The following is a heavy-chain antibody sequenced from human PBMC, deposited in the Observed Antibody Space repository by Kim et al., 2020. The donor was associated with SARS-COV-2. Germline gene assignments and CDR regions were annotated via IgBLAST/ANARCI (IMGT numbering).Heavy chain of an antibody. CDR3: ATGVYSNSPR. CDR2: VKTKTDGGST. Sequence: GGSLRLSCAASGFTFTNAWLTWVRQAPGKGLEWVGRVKTKTDGGSTDYAAPVKGRFTISRDDSKNTVYLQMNSLKTEDTAVYYCATGVYSNSPRWGQGT. J-gene: IGHJ1*01. V-gene: IGHV3-15*01. D-gene: IGHD6-6*01. CDR1: GFTFTNAW.